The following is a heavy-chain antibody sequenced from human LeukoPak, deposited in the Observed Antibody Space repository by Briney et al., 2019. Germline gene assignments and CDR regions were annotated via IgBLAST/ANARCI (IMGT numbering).Heavy chain of an antibody. CDR1: GYSFSSSG. CDR2: TYPGDSDP. J-gene: IGHJ4*02. CDR3: ARLYMVSTLWYFDY. D-gene: IGHD5/OR15-5a*01. V-gene: IGHV5-51*01. Sequence: GESLNISCTVSGYSFSSSGIGWVRQMTGKGLEWMGITYPGDSDPTYSPSFQGQVTISADKSISTTYLQWRSLKASDTAIYYCARLYMVSTLWYFDYWGQGTLVTVSS.